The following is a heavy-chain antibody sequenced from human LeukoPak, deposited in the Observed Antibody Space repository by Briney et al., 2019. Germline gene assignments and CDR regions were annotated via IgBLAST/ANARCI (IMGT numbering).Heavy chain of an antibody. J-gene: IGHJ4*02. D-gene: IGHD6-19*01. Sequence: GGSLRLSCAASGFTFSDFYMSWIRQAPGKGLEWVSYISSSNGRTKYYADSVKGRFTISRDNSKNSLHLQMDSLRAEDTAVYYCARDQWAEVALPGTFDYWGQGALVTVSS. CDR2: ISSSNGRTK. CDR3: ARDQWAEVALPGTFDY. V-gene: IGHV3-11*04. CDR1: GFTFSDFY.